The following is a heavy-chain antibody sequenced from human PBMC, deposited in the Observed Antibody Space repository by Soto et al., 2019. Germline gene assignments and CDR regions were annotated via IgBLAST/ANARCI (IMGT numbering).Heavy chain of an antibody. CDR3: TKMVTSSWYMDYFDY. CDR1: GISFRTYA. Sequence: DVQLLESGGGLVQPGGSLRLSCAASGISFRTYAMTWVRQAPGKGLEWVSVISASGLTYYADSVKGRFTISRDISNNTLFLQMHSLRAEDTAVYYCTKMVTSSWYMDYFDYWGRGSLVTVSS. CDR2: ISASGLT. J-gene: IGHJ4*02. D-gene: IGHD6-13*01. V-gene: IGHV3-23*01.